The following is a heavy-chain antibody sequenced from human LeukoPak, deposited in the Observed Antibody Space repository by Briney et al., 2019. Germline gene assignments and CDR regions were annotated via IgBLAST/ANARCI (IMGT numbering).Heavy chain of an antibody. D-gene: IGHD3-22*01. Sequence: PSETLSLTCTVSGGSITTSSYYWDWIRQPPGKGLEWIGYIYYSGSTYYNPSLKSRVTISVDTSKNQFSLKLSSVTAADTAVYYCARGSGEDYYDSSGYFTFDYWGQGTLVTVSS. J-gene: IGHJ4*02. V-gene: IGHV4-31*03. CDR1: GGSITTSSYY. CDR2: IYYSGST. CDR3: ARGSGEDYYDSSGYFTFDY.